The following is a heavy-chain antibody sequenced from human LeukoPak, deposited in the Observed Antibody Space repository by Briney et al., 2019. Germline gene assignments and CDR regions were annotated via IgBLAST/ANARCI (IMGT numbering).Heavy chain of an antibody. CDR3: ARDRGESYFDY. J-gene: IGHJ4*02. CDR2: ISYDGNIR. Sequence: GGSLRLSCVASGFSFRAFGMHWVRQPPGKGLEWVAVISYDGNIRYYADSVKGRFTISRDNSRNTLYLQINSLRAEDTAVYYCARDRGESYFDYWGQGTLVTVSS. V-gene: IGHV3-33*05. D-gene: IGHD3-10*01. CDR1: GFSFRAFG.